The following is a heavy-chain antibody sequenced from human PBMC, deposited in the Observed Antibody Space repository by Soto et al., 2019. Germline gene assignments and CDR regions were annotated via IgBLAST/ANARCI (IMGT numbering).Heavy chain of an antibody. D-gene: IGHD2-8*01. CDR2: ISYDGSNK. Sequence: PGGSLRLSCAASGFTFSSYAMHWVRQAPGKGLEWVAVISYDGSNKYYADSVKGRFTISRDNSKNKLYLQMNSLRAEDTAVYYCARDRCSHCYYYGMDVWGQGTTVTSP. CDR1: GFTFSSYA. V-gene: IGHV3-30-3*01. CDR3: ARDRCSHCYYYGMDV. J-gene: IGHJ6*02.